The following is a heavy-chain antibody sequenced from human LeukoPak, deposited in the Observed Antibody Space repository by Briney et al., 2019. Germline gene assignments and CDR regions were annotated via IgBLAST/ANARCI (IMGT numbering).Heavy chain of an antibody. Sequence: PGSSVKVSCKASGGTFSSYAICWVRQAPGQGLEWMGGIIPIFGTANYAQKFQGRVTITGDESTSTVYMELSSLRSEDTAVYYCASVRREIGAMVAYYYYGMDVWGKGTTVTVSS. D-gene: IGHD5-18*01. V-gene: IGHV1-69*01. CDR2: IIPIFGTA. J-gene: IGHJ6*04. CDR3: ASVRREIGAMVAYYYYGMDV. CDR1: GGTFSSYA.